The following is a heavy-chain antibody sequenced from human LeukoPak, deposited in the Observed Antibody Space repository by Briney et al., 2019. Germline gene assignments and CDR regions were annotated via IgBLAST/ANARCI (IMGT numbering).Heavy chain of an antibody. V-gene: IGHV3-11*01. Sequence: PGGPLTLLCAPWGFLFCYFYKMGLPHAREKAGVEVSYISSSSSTIYYADSVNIRFTISRDNAKNSLYLLMNSLRAEDTAVYYCAREIPGIAAAGQNNWFDPWGQGTLVTVSS. J-gene: IGHJ5*02. D-gene: IGHD6-13*01. CDR2: ISSSSSTI. CDR3: AREIPGIAAAGQNNWFDP. CDR1: GFLFCYFY.